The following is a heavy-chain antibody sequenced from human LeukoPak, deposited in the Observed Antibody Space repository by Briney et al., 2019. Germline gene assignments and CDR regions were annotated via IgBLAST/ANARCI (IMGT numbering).Heavy chain of an antibody. D-gene: IGHD3-22*01. V-gene: IGHV1-18*01. J-gene: IGHJ4*02. CDR2: ISAYNGNT. CDR1: GYTFTSYG. CDR3: ARDVREHYYDSSGYYCLDY. Sequence: GASVKVSCKASGYTFTSYGISWVRQAPGQGLEWMGWISAYNGNTNYAQKLQGRVTMTTDTSTSTAYMELRSLRSDDTAVHYCARDVREHYYDSSGYYCLDYWGQGTLVTVSS.